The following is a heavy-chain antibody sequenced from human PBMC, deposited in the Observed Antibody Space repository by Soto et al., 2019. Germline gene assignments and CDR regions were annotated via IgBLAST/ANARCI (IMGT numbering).Heavy chain of an antibody. CDR3: ARSTVTIYYFDY. Sequence: SETLSLTCAVSGGSISSGGYSWSWIRQPPGKGLEWIGYIYHSGSTYYSPSLKSRVTISVDRSKNQFSLKLSSVTAADTAVYYCARSTVTIYYFDYWGQGTLVTVSS. J-gene: IGHJ4*02. D-gene: IGHD4-17*01. V-gene: IGHV4-30-2*01. CDR2: IYHSGST. CDR1: GGSISSGGYS.